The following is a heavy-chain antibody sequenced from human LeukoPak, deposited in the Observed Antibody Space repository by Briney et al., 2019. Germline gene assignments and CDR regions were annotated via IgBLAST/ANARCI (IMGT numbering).Heavy chain of an antibody. CDR3: ARDSESYYYMDV. CDR2: INPSGGST. V-gene: IGHV1-46*01. Sequence: ASVKVSCKASGGTFSSYAISWVRQAPGQGLEWMGIINPSGGSTSYAQKFQGRVTMTRDTSTSTVYMELSSLRSEDTAVYYCARDSESYYYMDVWGKGTTVTVSS. J-gene: IGHJ6*03. CDR1: GGTFSSYA.